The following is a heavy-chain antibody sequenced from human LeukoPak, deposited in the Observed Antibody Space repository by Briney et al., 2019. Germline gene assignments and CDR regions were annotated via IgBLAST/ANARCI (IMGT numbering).Heavy chain of an antibody. CDR3: ARQQPLRGGDNSAARFDP. V-gene: IGHV1-2*06. CDR1: GYNFNGYF. CDR2: INLNTGAT. J-gene: IGHJ5*02. D-gene: IGHD3-22*01. Sequence: GASVKVSCKTSGYNFNGYFVHWVRQAPGQGLEWMGRINLNTGATNYAQRFQGRVTMTRDTSITTVYMELTRLTSDDTAQFYCARQQPLRGGDNSAARFDPWGQGTLVTVSS.